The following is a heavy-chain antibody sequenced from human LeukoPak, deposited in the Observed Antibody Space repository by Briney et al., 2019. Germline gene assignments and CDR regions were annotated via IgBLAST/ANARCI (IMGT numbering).Heavy chain of an antibody. D-gene: IGHD3-16*02. J-gene: IGHJ6*02. V-gene: IGHV4-34*01. Sequence: SETLSLTCAVYGGSFSGCYWSWIRQPPGKGLEWIGEINHSGSTNYNPSLKSRVTISVDTSKNQFSLKLSSVTAADTAVYYCARDRGYVWGSYRTTYYYGMDVWGQGTTVTVSS. CDR3: ARDRGYVWGSYRTTYYYGMDV. CDR2: INHSGST. CDR1: GGSFSGCY.